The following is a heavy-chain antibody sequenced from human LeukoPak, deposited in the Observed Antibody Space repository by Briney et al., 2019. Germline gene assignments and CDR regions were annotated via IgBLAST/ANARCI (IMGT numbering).Heavy chain of an antibody. Sequence: SVKVSCKVSGYTLTELSMHWVRQAPGQGLEWMGRIIPILGIANYAQKFQGRVTITADKSTSTAYMELSSLRSEDTAVYYCARDVGFPYETAYCSGGSCYSWGQGTLVTVSS. V-gene: IGHV1-69*04. CDR3: ARDVGFPYETAYCSGGSCYS. D-gene: IGHD2-15*01. CDR2: IIPILGIA. J-gene: IGHJ4*02. CDR1: GYTLTELS.